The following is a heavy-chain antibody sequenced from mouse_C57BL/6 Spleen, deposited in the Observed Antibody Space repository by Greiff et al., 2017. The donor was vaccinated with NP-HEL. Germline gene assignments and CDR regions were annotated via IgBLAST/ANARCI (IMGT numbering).Heavy chain of an antibody. V-gene: IGHV1-7*01. D-gene: IGHD1-1*01. J-gene: IGHJ3*01. CDR3: ARSIYGSSYPFAY. Sequence: QVHVKQSGAELAKPGASVKLSCKASGYTFTSYWMHWVKQRPGQGLEWIGYINPSSGYTKYNQKFKDKATLTADKSSSTAYMQLSSLTYEDSAVYYCARSIYGSSYPFAYWGQGTLVTVSA. CDR2: INPSSGYT. CDR1: GYTFTSYW.